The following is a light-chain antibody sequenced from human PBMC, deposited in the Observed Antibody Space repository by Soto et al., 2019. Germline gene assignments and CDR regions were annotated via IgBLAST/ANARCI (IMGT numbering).Light chain of an antibody. Sequence: EIVLTQSQVTMSLSPAERVTLSCRASQSVTSSYIAWYQQKSGQAPRLLLYGASSRATGIPDRFRGSGSGTDFTLTISRLEPEDFAVYYCQQYGGLPTFGQGTKVDIK. CDR3: QQYGGLPT. CDR2: GAS. J-gene: IGKJ1*01. CDR1: QSVTSSY. V-gene: IGKV3-20*01.